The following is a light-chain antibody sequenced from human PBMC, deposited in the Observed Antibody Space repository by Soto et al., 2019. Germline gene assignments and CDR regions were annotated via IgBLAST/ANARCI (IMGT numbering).Light chain of an antibody. CDR1: QTISSW. Sequence: DITMTQSASTLSGSLGDRVTITWRASQTISSWLAWYQQKPGKAPKLLIYKASTLKSGVPSRFSGSGYGTEFNLTISSLQSDEFATYYCQHYNSYSEAFGQGTKVDIK. CDR3: QHYNSYSEA. J-gene: IGKJ1*01. CDR2: KAS. V-gene: IGKV1-5*03.